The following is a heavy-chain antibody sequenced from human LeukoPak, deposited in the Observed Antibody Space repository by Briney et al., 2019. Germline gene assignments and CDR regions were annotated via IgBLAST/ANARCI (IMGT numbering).Heavy chain of an antibody. CDR1: GGSISSYYW. CDR2: TYWNGDE. J-gene: IGHJ4*02. CDR3: GHFRGGGNSAVGDY. D-gene: IGHD4-23*01. Sequence: TLSLTCTVSGGSISSYYWSWIRQPPGKALEWLALTYWNGDERYSPSLQSRLTITKDTSKNQVVLTMTNVDPVDTATYYCGHFRGGGNSAVGDYWGQGILVTVSS. V-gene: IGHV2-5*01.